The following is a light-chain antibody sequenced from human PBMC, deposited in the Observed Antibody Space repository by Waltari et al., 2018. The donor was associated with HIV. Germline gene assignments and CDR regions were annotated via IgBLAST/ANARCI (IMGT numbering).Light chain of an antibody. CDR2: QNN. V-gene: IGLV3-1*01. J-gene: IGLJ3*02. CDR3: QAWDNSAAWV. Sequence: SYGVSQPPSVSVSPGQTASITCSGDNLGDQYTSWYQQRPRQPPVLVSFQNNKRPAGIPDRFSAANSGNTATVTSRGSQAMDEADYYCQAWDNSAAWVFGGVTKLTVL. CDR1: NLGDQY.